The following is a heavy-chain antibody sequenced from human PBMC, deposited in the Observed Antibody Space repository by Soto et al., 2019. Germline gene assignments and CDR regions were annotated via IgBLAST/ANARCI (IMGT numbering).Heavy chain of an antibody. Sequence: PSETLSLTCAVSGYSIGSAYYWGWIRQPPGGGLEWIGSIYNSGNTYYTPSLKSRVTISLDTSKNQFSLRLTSVTAADTAVYYCARDRGIRIWRFDYWGQGTLVTVSS. J-gene: IGHJ4*02. CDR2: IYNSGNT. V-gene: IGHV4-38-2*02. CDR1: GYSIGSAYY. CDR3: ARDRGIRIWRFDY. D-gene: IGHD1-20*01.